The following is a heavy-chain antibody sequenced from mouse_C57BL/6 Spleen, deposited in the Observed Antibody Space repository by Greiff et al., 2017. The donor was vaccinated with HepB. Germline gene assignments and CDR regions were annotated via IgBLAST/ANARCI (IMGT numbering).Heavy chain of an antibody. CDR2: IDPENGDT. CDR3: TTDSSGYVAY. Sequence: EVQLQQSGAELVRPGASVKLSCTASGFNIKDDYMHWVKQRPEQGLEWIGWIDPENGDTEYASKFQGKATITADISSNTAYLQLSSLTSEDTAVYYCTTDSSGYVAYWGQGTLVTVSA. J-gene: IGHJ3*01. D-gene: IGHD3-2*02. CDR1: GFNIKDDY. V-gene: IGHV14-4*01.